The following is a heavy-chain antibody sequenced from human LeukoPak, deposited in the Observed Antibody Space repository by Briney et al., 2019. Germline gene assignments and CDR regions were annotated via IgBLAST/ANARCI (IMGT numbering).Heavy chain of an antibody. J-gene: IGHJ4*02. CDR1: GGSINSYY. D-gene: IGHD2-21*02. CDR2: IYSSGST. Sequence: SETLSLTCTVSGGSINSYYWSWLRQPAGKGLEWIGRIYSSGSTNFNPSLKSRVSMSVDTSKSQFSLKLTSVTAADTAVYYCARGGTATVVTMWGQGILVTVSS. CDR3: ARGGTATVVTM. V-gene: IGHV4-4*07.